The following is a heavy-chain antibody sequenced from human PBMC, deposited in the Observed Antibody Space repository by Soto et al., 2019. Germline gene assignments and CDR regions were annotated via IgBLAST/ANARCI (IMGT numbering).Heavy chain of an antibody. CDR1: GFTFSSYG. Sequence: GGSLRLSCAASGFTFSSYGMHWVRQAPGKGLQWVAVMSFDGSNRYYADSVKGRFTISRDNSMNTLYLQMNSLRTEDTAVYYCAKPAKGIAAGEFDYWGQGTLVTVSS. D-gene: IGHD6-25*01. CDR3: AKPAKGIAAGEFDY. CDR2: MSFDGSNR. V-gene: IGHV3-30*18. J-gene: IGHJ4*02.